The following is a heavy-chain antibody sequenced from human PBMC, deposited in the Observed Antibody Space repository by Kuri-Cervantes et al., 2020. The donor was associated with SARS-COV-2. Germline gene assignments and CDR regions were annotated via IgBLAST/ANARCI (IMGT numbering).Heavy chain of an antibody. CDR3: AKDKGFGELFFEY. CDR1: GFTFNNYA. CDR2: ISGDGDRA. Sequence: GGSLRLSCTAPGFTFNNYAMRWVRQAPGKVLEWVSGISGDGDRADYADSVKGRFTISRDNSKNMLYMQMNSLRAEDTAVYYCAKDKGFGELFFEYWGQGTLVTVSS. V-gene: IGHV3-23*01. J-gene: IGHJ4*02. D-gene: IGHD3-10*01.